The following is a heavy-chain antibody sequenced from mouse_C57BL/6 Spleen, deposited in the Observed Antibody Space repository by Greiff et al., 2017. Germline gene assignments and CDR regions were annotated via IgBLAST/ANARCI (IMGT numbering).Heavy chain of an antibody. D-gene: IGHD2-12*01. V-gene: IGHV1-64*01. CDR1: GYTFTSYW. CDR3: ARRGGPAYDGYYFDD. Sequence: VQLQQPGAELVKPGASVKLSCKASGYTFTSYWMHWVKQRPGQGLEWIGMIHPNSGSTNYNEKFKSKATLTVDKSSSTAYMQLSSLTSEDSAVYYCARRGGPAYDGYYFDDWGQGTTLTVAS. J-gene: IGHJ2*01. CDR2: IHPNSGST.